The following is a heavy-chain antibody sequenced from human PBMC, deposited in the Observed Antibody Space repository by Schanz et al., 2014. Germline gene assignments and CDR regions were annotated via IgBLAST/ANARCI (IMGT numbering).Heavy chain of an antibody. CDR2: IVPIAGIT. J-gene: IGHJ4*02. CDR3: ARGPTAPVTTEFYFDY. V-gene: IGHV1-69*02. Sequence: QVHLVQSGAEVKKPGSSVKVSCKASGGTFSSDTFSWVRQAPGQGLEWMGRIVPIAGITNYAQRFQGRVTITADKSSDTAYMDLSSLRPGDTAVYYCARGPTAPVTTEFYFDYWGQGALVTVSS. CDR1: GGTFSSDT. D-gene: IGHD4-17*01.